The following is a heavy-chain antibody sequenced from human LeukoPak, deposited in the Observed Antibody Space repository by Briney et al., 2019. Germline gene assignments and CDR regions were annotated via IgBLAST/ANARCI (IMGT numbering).Heavy chain of an antibody. J-gene: IGHJ4*02. D-gene: IGHD6-19*01. CDR3: AGGMVGCSSGWLVY. CDR1: GYTFTSYD. V-gene: IGHV1-8*01. Sequence: ASVKVSCKTSGYTFTSYDLNWVRQATGQGLEWMGWVNPNSGNTGYAQKFQGRVTMTMDPSISTAYMELSSLRSEDTAVYYCAGGMVGCSSGWLVYWGQGTLVTVSS. CDR2: VNPNSGNT.